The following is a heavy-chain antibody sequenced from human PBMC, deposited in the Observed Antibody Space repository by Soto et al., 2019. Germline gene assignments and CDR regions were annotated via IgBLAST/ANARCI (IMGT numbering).Heavy chain of an antibody. CDR1: GFTFTSYA. CDR3: GKLRSFNVAAGFDS. D-gene: IGHD6-13*01. V-gene: IGHV3-23*01. J-gene: IGHJ4*02. Sequence: GGSLRLSCVASGFTFTSYAMRWVRQAPGRGLEWVSGLNGIGDSTYYADSVKGRFTISRDNSKNTLSLQMNSLRAEDTAVYYCGKLRSFNVAAGFDSWGQGTLVTVS. CDR2: LNGIGDST.